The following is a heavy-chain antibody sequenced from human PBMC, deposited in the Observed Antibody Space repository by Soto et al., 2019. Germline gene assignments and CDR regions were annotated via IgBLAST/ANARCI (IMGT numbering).Heavy chain of an antibody. Sequence: PGGSLRLSCAPSGFTFRNFAMSWVRQAPGKGLEWLSTISASGGTTYSVDSVKGRFTISRDNSKNTLYLQMNSLRAEDTAVYYCAKERGLVRSYFDYWGQGTLVTVSS. V-gene: IGHV3-23*01. CDR3: AKERGLVRSYFDY. J-gene: IGHJ4*02. CDR1: GFTFRNFA. D-gene: IGHD3-9*01. CDR2: ISASGGTT.